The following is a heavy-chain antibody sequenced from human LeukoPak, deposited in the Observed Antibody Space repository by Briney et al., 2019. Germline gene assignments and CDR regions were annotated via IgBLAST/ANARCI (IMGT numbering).Heavy chain of an antibody. CDR3: ARDGTMVRGVIHYYYYYMDV. CDR2: INPNSGGT. V-gene: IGHV1-2*02. Sequence: ASVKVSRKASGYTFTGYYMHWVRQAPGQGLEWMGWINPNSGGTHYAQKFQGRVTMTRDTSISTVYMELSSLRSDDTAVYSCARDGTMVRGVIHYYYYYMDVWGKGTTVTVSS. D-gene: IGHD3-10*01. CDR1: GYTFTGYY. J-gene: IGHJ6*03.